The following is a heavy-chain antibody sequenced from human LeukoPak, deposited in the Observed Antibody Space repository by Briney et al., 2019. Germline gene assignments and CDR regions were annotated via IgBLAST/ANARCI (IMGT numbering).Heavy chain of an antibody. CDR1: GGSISSYY. V-gene: IGHV4-59*01. D-gene: IGHD7-27*01. Sequence: ASETLSLTCTVSGGSISSYYWSWIRQPPGKGLEWIGYIYYSGSTNYNPSLKSRVTISVDTSKNQFSLKLSSVTAADTAVYYCARALIGDWGQPFDYWGQGTLVTVSS. CDR2: IYYSGST. J-gene: IGHJ4*02. CDR3: ARALIGDWGQPFDY.